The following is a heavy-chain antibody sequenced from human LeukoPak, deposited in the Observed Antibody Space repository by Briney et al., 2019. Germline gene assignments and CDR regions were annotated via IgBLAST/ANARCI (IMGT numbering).Heavy chain of an antibody. CDR1: GFSFDDYA. Sequence: GGSLRLSCAASGFSFDDYAMHWVRQAPGKGLEWVSGISWNSGSIGYADSVKGRFTISRDNAKNSLYLQMNSLRAEDTALYYCAKGYCSGTSCYPFDYWGQGTLVTVSS. CDR2: ISWNSGSI. CDR3: AKGYCSGTSCYPFDY. D-gene: IGHD2-2*01. J-gene: IGHJ4*02. V-gene: IGHV3-9*01.